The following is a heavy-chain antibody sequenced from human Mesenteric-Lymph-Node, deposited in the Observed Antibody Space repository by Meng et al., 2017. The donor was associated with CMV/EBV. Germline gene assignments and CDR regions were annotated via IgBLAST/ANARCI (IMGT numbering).Heavy chain of an antibody. CDR2: IYWDDDK. D-gene: IGHD6-13*01. V-gene: IGHV2-5*02. J-gene: IGHJ4*02. Sequence: LSGFSLSTSGVGVGWIRQPPGEALEWLAVIYWDDDKRYSPFLKSRLTITKDTSKNQVVLTMTNMDPMDTGTYYCAHAKSSWSAFDYWGQGTLVTVSS. CDR1: GFSLSTSGVG. CDR3: AHAKSSWSAFDY.